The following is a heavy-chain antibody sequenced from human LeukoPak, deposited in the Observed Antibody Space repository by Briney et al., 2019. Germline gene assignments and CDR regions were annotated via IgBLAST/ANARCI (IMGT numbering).Heavy chain of an antibody. J-gene: IGHJ4*02. V-gene: IGHV1-24*01. CDR2: FDPEDGET. CDR3: AADRSDYGDYEGY. CDR1: GYTLTELS. D-gene: IGHD4-17*01. Sequence: ASVKVSCKVSGYTLTELSMHWVRQAPGKGLEWMGGFDPEDGETIYAQKFQERVTITRDMSTSTAYMELSSLRSEDTAVYYCAADRSDYGDYEGYWGQGTLVTVSS.